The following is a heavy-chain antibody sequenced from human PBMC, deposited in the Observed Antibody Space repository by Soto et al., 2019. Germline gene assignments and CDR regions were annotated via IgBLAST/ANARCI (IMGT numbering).Heavy chain of an antibody. CDR3: AREPQYCSGGSCYSHYFDY. D-gene: IGHD2-15*01. Sequence: PGGSLRLSCAASGFTFSSYAMHWVRQAPGKGLEWVAVISYDGSNKYYADSVKGRFTISRDNSKNKLYLQMNSLRAEDTAVYYCAREPQYCSGGSCYSHYFDYWGQGTLVTVSS. J-gene: IGHJ4*02. CDR1: GFTFSSYA. V-gene: IGHV3-30-3*01. CDR2: ISYDGSNK.